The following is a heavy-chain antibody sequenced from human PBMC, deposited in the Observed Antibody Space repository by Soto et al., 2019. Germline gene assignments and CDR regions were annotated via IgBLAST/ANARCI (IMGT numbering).Heavy chain of an antibody. D-gene: IGHD4-4*01. CDR3: ATYRA. V-gene: IGHV4-39*01. CDR1: GGSISGTTYS. CDR2: VYSSGTA. Sequence: SETLSLTCVVSGGSISGTTYSWDWIRQPPGKGLEWMAGVYSSGTAYYNSSLKSRLTISVDTSKKQFFLRLTSLTAADTAIYYCATYRAWGQGTLVTVSS. J-gene: IGHJ5*02.